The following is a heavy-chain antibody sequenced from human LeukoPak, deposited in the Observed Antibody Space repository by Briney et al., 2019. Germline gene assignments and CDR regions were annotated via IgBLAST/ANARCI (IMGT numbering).Heavy chain of an antibody. CDR1: GGSISSYY. Sequence: SETLSLTCTVSGGSISSYYWSWIRQPPGKGLEWIGYIYYSGSTNYNPSLKSRVTISVDTSKNQFSLKLSSVTAADTAVYYCARAVVSPLADWFDPWGQGTLVTVSS. D-gene: IGHD2-21*01. CDR3: ARAVVSPLADWFDP. V-gene: IGHV4-59*01. CDR2: IYYSGST. J-gene: IGHJ5*02.